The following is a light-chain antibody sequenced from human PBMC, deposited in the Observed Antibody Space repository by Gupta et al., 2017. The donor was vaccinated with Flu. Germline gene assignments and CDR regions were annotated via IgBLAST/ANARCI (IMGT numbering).Light chain of an antibody. Sequence: QSALTQPASVSGSPGQSITISRTGTSSDVGGYNYVSWYQQHPGKAPKLMIYEVSNRPSWVSNRFSGSKSGNTASLTISGLQAEDEADYYCSSYTSSSTVVFGGGTKLSVL. CDR3: SSYTSSSTVV. CDR1: SSDVGGYNY. J-gene: IGLJ2*01. CDR2: EVS. V-gene: IGLV2-14*01.